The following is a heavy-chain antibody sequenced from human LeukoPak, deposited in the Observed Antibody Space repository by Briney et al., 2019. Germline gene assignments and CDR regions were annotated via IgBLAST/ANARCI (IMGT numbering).Heavy chain of an antibody. V-gene: IGHV4-39*07. CDR3: ARLYSGYDNNYFDY. Sequence: SETLSLTCTVSGGSISSSSYYWGWIRQPPGKGLEWIGSIYHSGSTYYNPSLKSRVTISVDTSKNQFSLKLSSVTAADTAVYYCARLYSGYDNNYFDYWGQGTLVTVSS. CDR2: IYHSGST. D-gene: IGHD5-12*01. CDR1: GGSISSSSYY. J-gene: IGHJ4*02.